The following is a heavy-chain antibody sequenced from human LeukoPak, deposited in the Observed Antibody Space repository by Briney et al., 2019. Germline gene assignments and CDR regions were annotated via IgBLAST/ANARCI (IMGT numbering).Heavy chain of an antibody. CDR2: ICSSSSYI. J-gene: IGHJ4*02. Sequence: PGGSLRLSCAASGFTFSSYSMNWVRQAPGKGLEWVSSICSSSSYIYYADSVKGRFTISRDNAKNSLYLQMNSLRAEDTAVYYCASQSGRVVIPPDFDYWGQGTLVTVSS. CDR1: GFTFSSYS. D-gene: IGHD3-3*01. CDR3: ASQSGRVVIPPDFDY. V-gene: IGHV3-21*01.